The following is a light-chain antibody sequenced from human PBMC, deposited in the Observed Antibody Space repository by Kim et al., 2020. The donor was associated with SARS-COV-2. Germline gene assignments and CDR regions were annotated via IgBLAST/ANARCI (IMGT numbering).Light chain of an antibody. CDR1: SGSIDDNY. J-gene: IGLJ2*01. CDR2: EDD. Sequence: GTTVNISRTRSSGSIDDNYVQWYQQRPGGVPTAVIYEDDQRPSGVSDRFSGSIDNSSNSASLTISGLRTEDEADYYCQSYNRDNVLFGGGTQLTVL. CDR3: QSYNRDNVL. V-gene: IGLV6-57*03.